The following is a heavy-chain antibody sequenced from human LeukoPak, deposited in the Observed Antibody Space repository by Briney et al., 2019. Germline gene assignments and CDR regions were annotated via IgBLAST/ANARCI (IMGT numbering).Heavy chain of an antibody. V-gene: IGHV4-38-2*02. CDR2: THHSGST. CDR1: GDSVNSGYS. CDR3: ARVSGFHFFDY. J-gene: IGHJ4*02. D-gene: IGHD1-26*01. Sequence: SETLSLTCTVSGDSVNSGYSWGWIRQAPGKGLEWIGTTHHSGSTCYNPSLRSRVTMSIETSRNQFSLRLSPMTAADTAVYHCARVSGFHFFDYWGRGTLVTVSS.